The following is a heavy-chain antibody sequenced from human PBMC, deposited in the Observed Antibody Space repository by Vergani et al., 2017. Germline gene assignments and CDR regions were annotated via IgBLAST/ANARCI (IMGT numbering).Heavy chain of an antibody. CDR3: ARNSLYYYYYYGMDV. J-gene: IGHJ6*02. CDR1: GFTFSSYE. Sequence: EVQLVESGGGLVQPGGSLRLSCAASGFTFSSYEMNWVRQAPGKGLEWVSYISSSGRTIYYADSVKGRFTISRDNAKNSLYLQMNSLRAEDTAVYYCARNSLYYYYYYGMDVWGQGTTVTVSS. CDR2: ISSSGRTI. D-gene: IGHD3-16*01. V-gene: IGHV3-48*03.